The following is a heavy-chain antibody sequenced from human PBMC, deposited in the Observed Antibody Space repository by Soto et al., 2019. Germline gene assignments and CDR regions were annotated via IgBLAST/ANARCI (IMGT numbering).Heavy chain of an antibody. V-gene: IGHV3-74*01. CDR3: VRYSRTVGGSYRPDY. J-gene: IGHJ4*02. CDR1: GFAFSSYW. CDR2: INSDGTIT. D-gene: IGHD3-16*02. Sequence: QSGGSLRLSCAASGFAFSSYWMHWVRQVPEKGLVWVSRINSDGTITNYADAVKGRFTISRDNVKNTLYLQMNSLRAEGTAVYYCVRYSRTVGGSYRPDYWGQGTLVTVSS.